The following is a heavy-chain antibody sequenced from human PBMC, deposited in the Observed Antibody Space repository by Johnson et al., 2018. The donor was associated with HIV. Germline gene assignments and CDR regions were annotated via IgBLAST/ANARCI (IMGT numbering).Heavy chain of an antibody. CDR3: ARDPPVTTTHNAFDI. CDR2: IFTVGDV. J-gene: IGHJ3*02. CDR1: GFTFSSNY. Sequence: MLLVESGGGLVQPGGSLRLSCAASGFTFSSNYMSWVRQAPGKGLEWVSVIFTVGDVYYADSGKRRFTISRDNSKNTLFLQMDSLRADDTAVYYCARDPPVTTTHNAFDIWGQGTMVTVSS. D-gene: IGHD4-17*01. V-gene: IGHV3-66*02.